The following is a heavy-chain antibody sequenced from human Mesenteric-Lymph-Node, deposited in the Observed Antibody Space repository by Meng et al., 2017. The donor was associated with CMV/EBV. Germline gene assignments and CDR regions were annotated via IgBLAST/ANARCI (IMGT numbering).Heavy chain of an antibody. D-gene: IGHD2-2*01. CDR3: ARVPIYCSSTSCYDWFDP. V-gene: IGHV3-9*01. CDR1: VFNFDDYV. J-gene: IGHJ5*02. CDR2: ISWNTGTI. Sequence: SLKISCVTSVFNFDDYVMHWVRQVPGKGLEWVSGISWNTGTIAYADSVKGRFTISRDNAKKSLHLQMNSLRPEDTALYYCARVPIYCSSTSCYDWFDPWGQGTLVTVSS.